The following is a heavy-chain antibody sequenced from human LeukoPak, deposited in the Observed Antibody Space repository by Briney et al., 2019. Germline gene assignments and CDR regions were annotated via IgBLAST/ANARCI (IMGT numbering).Heavy chain of an antibody. CDR1: GGLLSSYY. CDR2: TYYSGST. CDR3: AISYGSGSYAFDI. Sequence: PSETLSLTCTVSGGLLSSYYWGWIRQPPGKGLEWIGYTYYSGSTNYNPSLKSRVPMSVHTSKNQSSLKLSSVTAADTAVYYCAISYGSGSYAFDIWGQGKMVTVSS. J-gene: IGHJ3*02. D-gene: IGHD3-10*01. V-gene: IGHV4-59*08.